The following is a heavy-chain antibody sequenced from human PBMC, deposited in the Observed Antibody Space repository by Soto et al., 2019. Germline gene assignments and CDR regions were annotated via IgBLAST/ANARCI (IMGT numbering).Heavy chain of an antibody. D-gene: IGHD2-2*01. CDR1: GDKVTNYW. CDR2: VHVGTPDI. CDR3: ALVVDGLFYSDY. V-gene: IGHV5-51*01. J-gene: IGHJ4*02. Sequence: GESLKISCKDSGDKVTNYWIARVRQMPGKGLERMGIVHVGTPDIRYSPSFKGQVTISADKSIRTAYLQWSSLKASDTAMYYCALVVDGLFYSDYWGQGTPVTVSS.